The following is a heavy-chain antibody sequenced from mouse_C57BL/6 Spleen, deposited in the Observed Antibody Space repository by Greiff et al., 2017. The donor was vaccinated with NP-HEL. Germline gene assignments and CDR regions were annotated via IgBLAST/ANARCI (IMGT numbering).Heavy chain of an antibody. CDR1: GYSFTDYN. D-gene: IGHD1-1*01. J-gene: IGHJ2*01. V-gene: IGHV1-39*01. CDR2: INPNYGTT. Sequence: VQLQQSGPELVKPGASVKISCKASGYSFTDYNMNWVKQSNGKSLEWIGVINPNYGTTSYNQKFKGKATLTVDQSSSTAYLQLNSLTSEDSAVYYCARNGDYGSSVLHFDYWGQGTTLTVSS. CDR3: ARNGDYGSSVLHFDY.